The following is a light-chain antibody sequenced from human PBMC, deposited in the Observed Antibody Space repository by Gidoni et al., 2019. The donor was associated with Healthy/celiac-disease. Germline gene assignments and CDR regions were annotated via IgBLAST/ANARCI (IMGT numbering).Light chain of an antibody. J-gene: IGLJ2*01. V-gene: IGLV1-44*01. CDR3: AAWDDSLNGYVV. CDR2: SNN. Sequence: QSVLTQPPSASGTPGQRVTISCSGSSSNIGSNTVNWYQQLPGTAHKLLIYSNNQRPSGVPDRFSGSKSGTSASLAISVLQSEDEADYYCAAWDDSLNGYVVFGGGTKLTVL. CDR1: SSNIGSNT.